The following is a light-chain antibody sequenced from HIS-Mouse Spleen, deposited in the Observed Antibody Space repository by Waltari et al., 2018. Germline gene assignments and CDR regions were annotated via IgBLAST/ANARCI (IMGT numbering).Light chain of an antibody. Sequence: SYELTQPPSVSVSPGQTARITCSGDALPKKYAYWYQQKSGQAPVVVIYEDSKRPSGIPEGFSGASSGTMATLTISGAKVEDEADYYCYSTDSSGNHRVFGGGTKLTVL. CDR2: EDS. V-gene: IGLV3-10*01. CDR3: YSTDSSGNHRV. J-gene: IGLJ2*01. CDR1: ALPKKY.